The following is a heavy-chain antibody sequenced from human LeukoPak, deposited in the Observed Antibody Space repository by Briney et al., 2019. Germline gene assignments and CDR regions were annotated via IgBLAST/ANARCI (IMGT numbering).Heavy chain of an antibody. CDR1: GDTFTSYD. V-gene: IGHV1-8*01. CDR3: ARSMNLVVVVAATEVDAFDI. J-gene: IGHJ3*02. D-gene: IGHD2-15*01. CDR2: MNSNGGNT. Sequence: GASVKVSCKASGDTFTSYDINWVRQATGQGLEWMGWMNSNGGNTGYAQKFQGRVTMTRNTSISTAYMELSSLRSEDTAVYYCARSMNLVVVVAATEVDAFDIWGQGGMVTVSS.